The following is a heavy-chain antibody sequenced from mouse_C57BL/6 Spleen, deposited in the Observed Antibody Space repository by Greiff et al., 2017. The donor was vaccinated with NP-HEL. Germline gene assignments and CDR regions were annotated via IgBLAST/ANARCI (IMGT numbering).Heavy chain of an antibody. V-gene: IGHV1-22*01. CDR2: INPNNGGT. CDR3: ARDGYDAMDY. CDR1: GYTFTDYN. J-gene: IGHJ4*01. Sequence: EVKLEESGPELVKPGASVKMSCKASGYTFTDYNMHWVKQSHGKSLEWIGYINPNNGGTSYNQKFKGKATLTVNKSSSTAYMELRSLTSEDSAVYYCARDGYDAMDYWGQGTSVTVSS. D-gene: IGHD2-3*01.